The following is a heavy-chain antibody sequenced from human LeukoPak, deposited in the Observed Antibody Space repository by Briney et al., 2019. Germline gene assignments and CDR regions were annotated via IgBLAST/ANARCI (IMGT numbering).Heavy chain of an antibody. CDR1: GFTFSNYW. CDR3: ASSRYDSSGYYGIIAY. J-gene: IGHJ4*02. V-gene: IGHV3-7*01. CDR2: IKEDGSAK. Sequence: GGSLRLSCAPSGFTFSNYWMSWVRQAPGKGLEWVADIKEDGSAKYYVDSVKGRFTISRDNAKNSVYLQMNSLSAEDTAVYYCASSRYDSSGYYGIIAYWGQGTLVSVSS. D-gene: IGHD3-22*01.